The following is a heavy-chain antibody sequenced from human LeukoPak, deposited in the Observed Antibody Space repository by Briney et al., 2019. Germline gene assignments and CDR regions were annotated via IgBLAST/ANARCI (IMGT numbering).Heavy chain of an antibody. V-gene: IGHV1-2*02. CDR3: AREAGTTSYTYYYMDV. D-gene: IGHD1-1*01. J-gene: IGHJ6*03. Sequence: ASVKVSCKASGYTFTGYYMHWVRQAPGQGLEWMGWINPNSGGTNYAQKFQGRVTMTRDMSTSTVYMELSSLRSEDTAVYYCAREAGTTSYTYYYMDVWGKGTTVTVSS. CDR1: GYTFTGYY. CDR2: INPNSGGT.